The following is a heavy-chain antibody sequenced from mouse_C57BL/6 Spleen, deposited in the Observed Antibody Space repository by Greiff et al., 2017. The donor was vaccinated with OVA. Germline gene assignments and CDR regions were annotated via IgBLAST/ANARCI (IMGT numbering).Heavy chain of an antibody. CDR1: GYTFTSYW. D-gene: IGHD2-4*01. CDR3: ARSSFYDYDEGTRFDY. Sequence: QVQLQQPGAELVKPGASVKLSCKASGYTFTSYWMHWVKQRPGRGLEWIGRIDPNSGGTKYNEKFKSKATLTVDKPSSTAYMQLSSLTSEDSAVYYCARSSFYDYDEGTRFDYWGQGTTLTVSS. CDR2: IDPNSGGT. J-gene: IGHJ2*01. V-gene: IGHV1-72*01.